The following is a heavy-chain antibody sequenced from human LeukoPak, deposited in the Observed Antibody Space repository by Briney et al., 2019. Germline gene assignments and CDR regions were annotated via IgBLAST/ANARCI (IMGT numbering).Heavy chain of an antibody. J-gene: IGHJ4*02. D-gene: IGHD4-17*01. CDR2: ISYDGSNK. Sequence: PGGSLRLSCAASGFTFSTYAMHWVRQAPGKGLEWVAVISYDGSNKYFADSVKGRFIISRDNSKNTLNLQMNSLRAEDTAVYSCARESFGDYYFDYWGQGTLVTVSS. CDR3: ARESFGDYYFDY. V-gene: IGHV3-30-3*01. CDR1: GFTFSTYA.